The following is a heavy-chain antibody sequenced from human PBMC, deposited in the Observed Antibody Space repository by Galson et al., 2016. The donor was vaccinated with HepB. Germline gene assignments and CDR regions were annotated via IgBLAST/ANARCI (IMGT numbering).Heavy chain of an antibody. CDR2: MHSSGGS. D-gene: IGHD1-26*01. V-gene: IGHV4-59*11. Sequence: ETLSLTCTVSGDSISSHYWGWIRQPPGKGLEWIGYMHSSGGSNYNPSLNSRLTISLDTSKNQFSLKLTSVIAADTAVYYCARVPVTGTYYTPASDVWGLGTVVTVSS. CDR3: ARVPVTGTYYTPASDV. J-gene: IGHJ3*01. CDR1: GDSISSHY.